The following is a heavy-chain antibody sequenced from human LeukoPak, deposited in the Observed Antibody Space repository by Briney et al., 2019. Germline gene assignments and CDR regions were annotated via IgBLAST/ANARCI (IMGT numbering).Heavy chain of an antibody. CDR2: IWYDGSSK. Sequence: GRSLRLSCAASGFTFSSYGMHWVRQAPGKGLEWVAVIWYDGSSKYYADSVKGRFTISRDNSKNTLYLQMNSLRAEDTAVYYCARDRQRLDYWGQGTLVTVSS. V-gene: IGHV3-33*01. CDR1: GFTFSSYG. D-gene: IGHD6-25*01. J-gene: IGHJ4*02. CDR3: ARDRQRLDY.